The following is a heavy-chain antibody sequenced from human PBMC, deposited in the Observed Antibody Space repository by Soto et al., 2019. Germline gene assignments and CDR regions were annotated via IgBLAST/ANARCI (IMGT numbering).Heavy chain of an antibody. CDR2: ISSSSSHI. CDR1: GFTLTTYS. CDR3: ARELIVGPAEYFQH. J-gene: IGHJ1*01. V-gene: IGHV3-21*01. D-gene: IGHD1-26*01. Sequence: LRLSCAASGFTLTTYSMNWVRQASGKGLEWVASISSSSSHIYYADSVKGRFTISRDNAKNSLYLQMNSLRAEDTAVYYCARELIVGPAEYFQHWGQGTLVTVSS.